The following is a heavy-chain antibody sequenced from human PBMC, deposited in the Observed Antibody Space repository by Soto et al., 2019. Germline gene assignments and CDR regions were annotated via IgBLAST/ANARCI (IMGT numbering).Heavy chain of an antibody. CDR3: APHTLDTGMPSGY. CDR2: IGGYKGNT. V-gene: IGHV1-18*01. Sequence: QVQLVQSEAEVREPGASVKVSCKASGYTFTNYGVSWVRQAPGQGLEWMGWIGGYKGNTNYAQKLQGRVTLTTDTSTSTAYMELRSLRSDDTAVYYCAPHTLDTGMPSGYWGQGTLVTVSS. J-gene: IGHJ4*02. CDR1: GYTFTNYG. D-gene: IGHD5-18*01.